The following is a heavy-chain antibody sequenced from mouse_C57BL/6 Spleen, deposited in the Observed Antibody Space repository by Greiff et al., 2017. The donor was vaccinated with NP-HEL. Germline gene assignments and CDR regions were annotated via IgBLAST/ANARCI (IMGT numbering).Heavy chain of an antibody. Sequence: QVQLQQSGAELAKPGASVKLSCKASGYTFTSYWMHWVKQRPGQGLEWIGYINPSSGYTKYNQKFKDKATLTADKSSSTAYMQLSSLTYEDSAVYYCARSYYGSSHYCDYWGQGTTLTVSS. J-gene: IGHJ2*01. CDR3: ARSYYGSSHYCDY. V-gene: IGHV1-7*01. D-gene: IGHD1-1*01. CDR2: INPSSGYT. CDR1: GYTFTSYW.